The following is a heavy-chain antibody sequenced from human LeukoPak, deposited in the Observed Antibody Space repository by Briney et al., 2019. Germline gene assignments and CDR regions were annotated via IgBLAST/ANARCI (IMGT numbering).Heavy chain of an antibody. D-gene: IGHD3-22*01. V-gene: IGHV4-59*01. J-gene: IGHJ6*02. CDR2: IYYSGST. Sequence: SETLSLTCTVSGGSISSYYWSWIRQPPGKGLEWIGYIYYSGSTNYNPSLKSRVTISVDTSKNQFSLKLSSVTAAGTAVYYCARDTYHYYDSSGYARDHYGMDVWGQGTTVTVSS. CDR1: GGSISSYY. CDR3: ARDTYHYYDSSGYARDHYGMDV.